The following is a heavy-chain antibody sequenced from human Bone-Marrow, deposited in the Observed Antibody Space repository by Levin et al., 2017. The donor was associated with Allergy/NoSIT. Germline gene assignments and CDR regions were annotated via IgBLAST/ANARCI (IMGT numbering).Heavy chain of an antibody. J-gene: IGHJ4*02. Sequence: GGSLRLSCAASGFTFSTSGMHWVRQAPGKGLEWVALISFDGSNKLSAGPVKGRFTISRDNSKNTLYLQMDSLRVDDTAVYYCAKDWDYGCTSPAIDYWGQGTLVAVSA. D-gene: IGHD3-16*01. CDR1: GFTFSTSG. CDR2: ISFDGSNK. V-gene: IGHV3-30*18. CDR3: AKDWDYGCTSPAIDY.